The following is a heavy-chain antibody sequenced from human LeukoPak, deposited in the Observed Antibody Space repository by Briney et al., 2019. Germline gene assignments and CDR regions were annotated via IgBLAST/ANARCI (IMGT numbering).Heavy chain of an antibody. J-gene: IGHJ6*03. CDR2: ISGYNGNT. D-gene: IGHD2-15*01. CDR3: ARGVRLGYCSGGSCPLARNYYYYMDV. Sequence: ASVKVSCKASGYTFTNYGISWVRQAPGQGLEWMGWISGYNGNTNYAQELQGRVTMTTDTSTNTAYMELRSLRSDDTAVYYCARGVRLGYCSGGSCPLARNYYYYMDVWGKGTTVTVSS. CDR1: GYTFTNYG. V-gene: IGHV1-18*01.